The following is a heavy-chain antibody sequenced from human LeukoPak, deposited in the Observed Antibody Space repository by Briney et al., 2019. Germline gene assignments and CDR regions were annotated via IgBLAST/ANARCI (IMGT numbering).Heavy chain of an antibody. V-gene: IGHV1-2*02. CDR3: ATIYSSGYYVYDY. CDR1: GYTFTGYY. D-gene: IGHD3-22*01. CDR2: INPNSDGT. Sequence: ASVKVSCKASGYTFTGYYMHWVRQAPGQGLEWMGWINPNSDGTNYAQKFQGRVTMTEDTSTDTAYMELSSLRSEDTAVYYCATIYSSGYYVYDYWGQGTLVTVSS. J-gene: IGHJ4*02.